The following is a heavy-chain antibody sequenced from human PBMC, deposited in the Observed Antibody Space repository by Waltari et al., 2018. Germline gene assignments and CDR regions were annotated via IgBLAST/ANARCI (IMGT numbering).Heavy chain of an antibody. Sequence: EVQLVESGGGLVQPGGSLRLSCISSGFPFSTYWIHWVRQSPGKGLVWISRISGDGTKANYADSVQGRFIISRDSAKNILYLQMSNLRADDAALYYCARGSDVVEVPAANGVVIGPWGQGTLVTVSS. J-gene: IGHJ5*02. V-gene: IGHV3-74*01. D-gene: IGHD2-2*01. CDR1: GFPFSTYW. CDR3: ARGSDVVEVPAANGVVIGP. CDR2: ISGDGTKA.